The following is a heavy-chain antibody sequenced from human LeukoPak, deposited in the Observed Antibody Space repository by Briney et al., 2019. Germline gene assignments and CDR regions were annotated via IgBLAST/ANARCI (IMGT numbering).Heavy chain of an antibody. J-gene: IGHJ3*02. CDR1: GFTFSSYE. CDR2: ISSSGSTI. CDR3: ARSYYYDSSGYYRAFDI. D-gene: IGHD3-22*01. Sequence: GGSLRLSCAASGFTFSSYEMNWVRQAPGKGLEWVSYISSSGSTIYYADSVKGRFTISRDNAKNSLYLQMNSLRAEDTAVYYCARSYYYDSSGYYRAFDIWGQGTMVTVSS. V-gene: IGHV3-48*03.